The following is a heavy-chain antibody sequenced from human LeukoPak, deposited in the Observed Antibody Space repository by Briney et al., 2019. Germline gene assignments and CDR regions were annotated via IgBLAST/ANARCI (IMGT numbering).Heavy chain of an antibody. D-gene: IGHD3-22*01. CDR1: GFTFSSYW. CDR3: AREREYYYDSSGYGPAAY. V-gene: IGHV3-7*01. J-gene: IGHJ4*02. Sequence: GGSLRLSCAASGFTFSSYWMSWVRQAPGKGLEWVANIKQDGSEKYYVDSVKGRFTISRDNAKNSLYLQMNSLRAEDTAMYYCAREREYYYDSSGYGPAAYWGQGTLVTVSS. CDR2: IKQDGSEK.